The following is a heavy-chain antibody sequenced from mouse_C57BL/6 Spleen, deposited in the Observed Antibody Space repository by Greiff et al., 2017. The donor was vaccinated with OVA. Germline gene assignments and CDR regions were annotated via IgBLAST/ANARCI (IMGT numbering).Heavy chain of an antibody. D-gene: IGHD1-1*01. CDR3: ARRYYGSSYGDYFDY. Sequence: EVQLVESGGGLVKPGGSLKLSCAASGFTFSSYAMSWVRQTPEKRLEWVATISDGGSYTYYPDNVKGRFTISRDNAKKNLYLQMSHLKSEDTAMYYCARRYYGSSYGDYFDYWGQGTTLTVSS. J-gene: IGHJ2*01. CDR2: ISDGGSYT. CDR1: GFTFSSYA. V-gene: IGHV5-4*01.